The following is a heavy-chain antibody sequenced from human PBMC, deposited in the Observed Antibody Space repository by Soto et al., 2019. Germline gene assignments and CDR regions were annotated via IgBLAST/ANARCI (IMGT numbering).Heavy chain of an antibody. D-gene: IGHD3-3*01. Sequence: LSIYCAASVFTFSSYGMHWFRLAPGQGLEWVAVISYDGSNKYYADSVKGRFTISRDNSKNTLYLQMNSLRAEDTAVYYCAKVNDFWREHGMDVWGQGTTVTVS. CDR2: ISYDGSNK. CDR3: AKVNDFWREHGMDV. CDR1: VFTFSSYG. J-gene: IGHJ6*02. V-gene: IGHV3-30*18.